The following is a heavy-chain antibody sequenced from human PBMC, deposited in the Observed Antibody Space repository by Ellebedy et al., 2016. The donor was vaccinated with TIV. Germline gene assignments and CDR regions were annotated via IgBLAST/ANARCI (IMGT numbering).Heavy chain of an antibody. V-gene: IGHV3-48*02. D-gene: IGHD4-17*01. CDR2: ISSSSSTI. J-gene: IGHJ6*02. CDR3: ARGTYGDSPYYYYGMDV. CDR1: GFTFSSYS. Sequence: GESLKISCAASGFTFSSYSMNWVRQAPGKGLEWVSYISSSSSTIYYADSVKGRFTISRDNAKNSLYLQMNSLRDEDTAVYYCARGTYGDSPYYYYGMDVWGQGTTVTVSS.